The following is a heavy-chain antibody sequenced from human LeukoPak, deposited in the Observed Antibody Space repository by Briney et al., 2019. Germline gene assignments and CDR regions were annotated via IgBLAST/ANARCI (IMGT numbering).Heavy chain of an antibody. V-gene: IGHV3-30-3*01. CDR2: ISYDGSNK. CDR3: AKDLLHAYVGTGMDV. Sequence: PGGSLRLSCAASGFTFSSYAMHWVRQAPGKGLEWVAVISYDGSNKYYADSVKGRFTISRDNSKNTLYLQMNSLRAEDSAVYYCAKDLLHAYVGTGMDVWGPGTTVTVS. CDR1: GFTFSSYA. D-gene: IGHD3-16*01. J-gene: IGHJ6*02.